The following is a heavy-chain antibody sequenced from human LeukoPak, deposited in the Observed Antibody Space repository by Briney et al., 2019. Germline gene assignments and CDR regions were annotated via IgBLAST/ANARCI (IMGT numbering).Heavy chain of an antibody. CDR3: ARDQRVGTSGRRYYFDY. V-gene: IGHV3-23*01. CDR1: GFTFSSYA. J-gene: IGHJ4*02. D-gene: IGHD1-14*01. Sequence: GGSLRLSCAASGFTFSSYAISWVRQAPGKELQWVSTIGVGSTTYYADFVKGQFTISRDNSKNMVYLQMNSLRAKDTAVYYCARDQRVGTSGRRYYFDYWGQGTLVTVSS. CDR2: IGVGSTT.